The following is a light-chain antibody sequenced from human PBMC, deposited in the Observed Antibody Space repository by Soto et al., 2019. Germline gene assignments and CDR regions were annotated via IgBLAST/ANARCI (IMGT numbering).Light chain of an antibody. J-gene: IGKJ4*01. CDR3: QQYNNWPS. CDR2: GAS. V-gene: IGKV3-15*01. Sequence: MTQTPATLSVSSGERATLSCRASQSVSSNLAWYQQKPGQAPRLLIYGASTRATGIPARFGGSGSGTEFTLTISSLQSEDFALYYCQQYNNWPSFGGGTKVDI. CDR1: QSVSSN.